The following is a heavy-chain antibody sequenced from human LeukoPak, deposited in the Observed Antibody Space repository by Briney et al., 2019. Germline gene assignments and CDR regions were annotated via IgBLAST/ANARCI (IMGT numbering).Heavy chain of an antibody. CDR1: GFTFSSYW. V-gene: IGHV3-7*01. CDR3: ARDRNYYDSSGYYYAGSLSDY. D-gene: IGHD3-22*01. CDR2: IKQDGSEK. J-gene: IGHJ4*02. Sequence: GGSLRLSCAASGFTFSSYWMSWVRQAPGKGLEWVANIKQDGSEKYYVDSVKGRFTISRDNAKNSLYLQMNSLRAEDTAVYYCARDRNYYDSSGYYYAGSLSDYWGQGTLVTVSS.